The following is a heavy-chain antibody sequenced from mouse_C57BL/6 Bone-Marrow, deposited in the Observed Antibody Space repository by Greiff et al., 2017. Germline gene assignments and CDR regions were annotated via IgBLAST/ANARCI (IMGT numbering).Heavy chain of an antibody. J-gene: IGHJ2*01. CDR1: GYTFTSYG. Sequence: VKLMESGAELARPGASVKLSCKASGYTFTSYGISWVKQRPGQGLEWIGEIYPRSGNTYYNEKFKGKATLTADKSSSTAYMELRSLTSQDSAVYFCASGGILYGNYVDYWGQGTTLTVSS. CDR2: IYPRSGNT. V-gene: IGHV1-81*01. D-gene: IGHD2-1*01. CDR3: ASGGILYGNYVDY.